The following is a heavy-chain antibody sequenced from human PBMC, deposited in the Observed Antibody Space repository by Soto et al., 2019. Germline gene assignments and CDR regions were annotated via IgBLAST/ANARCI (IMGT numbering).Heavy chain of an antibody. Sequence: PSETLSLTCTVSGGSISSSSYYWGWIRQPPGKGLEWIGSIYYSGSTYYNPSLKSRVTISVDTSKNQFSLKLSSVTAADTAVYYCARHVFEYQLQEEYYYYYYMDVWGEGTTVTVSS. CDR2: IYYSGST. V-gene: IGHV4-39*01. D-gene: IGHD2-2*01. CDR1: GGSISSSSYY. J-gene: IGHJ6*03. CDR3: ARHVFEYQLQEEYYYYYYMDV.